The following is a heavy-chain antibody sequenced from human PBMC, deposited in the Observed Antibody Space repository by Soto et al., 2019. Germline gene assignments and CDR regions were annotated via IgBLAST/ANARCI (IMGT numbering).Heavy chain of an antibody. Sequence: ASETLSLTCTVSGGSISSLYWSWIRKPPGKGLEWIGYIYYSGSTYYNPSLKSRVTISLDTSKNQFSLKLSSVTAADTAVYHCARIPAAAAPKYVDGWFDPWGQGTPVTVSS. V-gene: IGHV4-59*08. D-gene: IGHD6-13*01. CDR1: GGSISSLY. CDR2: IYYSGST. J-gene: IGHJ5*02. CDR3: ARIPAAAAPKYVDGWFDP.